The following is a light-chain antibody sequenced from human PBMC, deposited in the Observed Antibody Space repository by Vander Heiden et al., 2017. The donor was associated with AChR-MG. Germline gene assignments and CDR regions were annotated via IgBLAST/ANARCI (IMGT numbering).Light chain of an antibody. V-gene: IGLV1-40*01. J-gene: IGLJ1*01. CDR1: SSNIGAGYD. CDR2: GDR. CDR3: QSYDSALSV. Sequence: QSVLTQPPSVSGAPGQRVTISRTGSSSNIGAGYDVHWYQQLPGTAPKLLSYGDRNRPSGVPDRFSGSKSGTSASLAITGLQAEDEADYYCQSYDSALSVFGTGTKVTVL.